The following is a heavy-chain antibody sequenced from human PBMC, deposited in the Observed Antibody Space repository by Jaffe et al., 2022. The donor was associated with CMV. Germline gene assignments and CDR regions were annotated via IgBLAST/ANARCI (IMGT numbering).Heavy chain of an antibody. CDR2: INHSGST. V-gene: IGHV4-34*01. Sequence: QVQLQQWGAGLLKPSETLSLTCAVYGGSFSGYYWSWIRQPPGKGLEWIGEINHSGSTNYNPSLKSRVTISVDTSKNQFSLKLSSVTAADTAVYYCARGGRYSYGYAPFDYWGQGTLVTVSS. D-gene: IGHD5-18*01. CDR3: ARGGRYSYGYAPFDY. J-gene: IGHJ4*02. CDR1: GGSFSGYY.